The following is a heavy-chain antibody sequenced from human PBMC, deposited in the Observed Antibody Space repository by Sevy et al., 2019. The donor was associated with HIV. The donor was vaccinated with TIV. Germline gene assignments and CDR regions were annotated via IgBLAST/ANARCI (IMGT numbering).Heavy chain of an antibody. CDR3: ARAGDCSSTSCYTGYYYYYYMDV. D-gene: IGHD2-2*02. J-gene: IGHJ6*03. CDR2: ISSSSSYI. Sequence: GGSLRLSCAASGFTFSSYSMNWVRQAPGKGLEWVSSISSSSSYIYYADPVKGRFTISRDNAKNYLYLQMNGLRAEDTAVYYCARAGDCSSTSCYTGYYYYYYMDVWGKGTTVTVSS. V-gene: IGHV3-21*01. CDR1: GFTFSSYS.